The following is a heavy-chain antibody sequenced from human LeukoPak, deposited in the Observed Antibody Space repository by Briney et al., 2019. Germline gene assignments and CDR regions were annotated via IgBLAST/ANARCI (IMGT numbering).Heavy chain of an antibody. D-gene: IGHD5-24*01. CDR2: IYYSGST. J-gene: IGHJ3*02. Sequence: PSETLSLTCSVSGGSISSDDYCWNWIRQHPGKGLEWIGYIYYSGSTCYNPSLKSRVALSVDTSKNQFSLKLSSLTAADTAVYYCAKSREEIRGLDAFDIWGQGTMVTVSS. CDR1: GGSISSDDYC. CDR3: AKSREEIRGLDAFDI. V-gene: IGHV4-31*03.